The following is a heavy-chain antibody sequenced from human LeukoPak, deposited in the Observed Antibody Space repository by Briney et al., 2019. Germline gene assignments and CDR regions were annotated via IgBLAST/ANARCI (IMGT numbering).Heavy chain of an antibody. CDR3: AKFSSGDCYRVGLFDCPNWFDP. Sequence: GGSLRLSCAASGFTFSSYAMSWVRQAPGKRLEWVSAISGSGGSTYYADSVKGRLTIPRDNSKNTLDLQMNSLRDEDTAVYYCAKFSSGDCYRVGLFDCPNWFDPWGQGTLVTVSS. CDR2: ISGSGGST. V-gene: IGHV3-23*01. D-gene: IGHD2-21*02. CDR1: GFTFSSYA. J-gene: IGHJ5*02.